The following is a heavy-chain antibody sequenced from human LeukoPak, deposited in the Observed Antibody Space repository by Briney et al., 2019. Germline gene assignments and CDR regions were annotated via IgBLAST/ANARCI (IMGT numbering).Heavy chain of an antibody. CDR3: ARERESGYDVADY. V-gene: IGHV3-30-3*01. CDR1: GFTFSSYA. CDR2: ISYDGSNK. Sequence: GGSLRLSCAASGFTFSSYAMHWVRQAPGKGLEWVAVISYDGSNKYYADSVKGRFTISRDNSKNTLYLQMNSLRAEDTAVYYCARERESGYDVADYWGQGTLVTVSS. D-gene: IGHD5-12*01. J-gene: IGHJ4*02.